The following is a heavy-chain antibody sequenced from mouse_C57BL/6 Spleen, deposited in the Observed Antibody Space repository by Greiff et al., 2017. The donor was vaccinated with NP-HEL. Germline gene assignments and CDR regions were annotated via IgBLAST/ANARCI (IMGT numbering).Heavy chain of an antibody. CDR2: IDPSDSET. V-gene: IGHV1-52*01. J-gene: IGHJ3*01. D-gene: IGHD2-4*01. CDR1: GYTFTSYW. CDR3: ARGGTYDYVAY. Sequence: VQLQQPGAELVRPGSSVKLSCKASGYTFTSYWMHWVKQRPIQGLEWIGNIDPSDSETHYNQKFKDKATLTVDKSSSTAYMQLSSLTSEDSAVYYCARGGTYDYVAYWGQGTLVTVSA.